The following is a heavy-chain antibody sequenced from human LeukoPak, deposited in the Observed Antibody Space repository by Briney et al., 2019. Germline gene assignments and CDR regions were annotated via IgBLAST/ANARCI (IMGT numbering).Heavy chain of an antibody. CDR2: INAGNGNT. V-gene: IGHV1-3*01. CDR1: GYTFTSYA. CDR3: ARVVPEGSWLQSGLDY. Sequence: ASVKVSCKASGYTFTSYAMHWVRQAPGQRLERMGWINAGNGNTKYSQKFQGRVTITRDTSASTAYMELSSLRSEDTAVYYCARVVPEGSWLQSGLDYWGQGTLVTVSS. J-gene: IGHJ4*02. D-gene: IGHD5-24*01.